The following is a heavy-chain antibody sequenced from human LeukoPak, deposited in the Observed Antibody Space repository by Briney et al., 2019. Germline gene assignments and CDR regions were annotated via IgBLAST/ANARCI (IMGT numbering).Heavy chain of an antibody. J-gene: IGHJ4*02. CDR2: MNPNSGNT. D-gene: IGHD2-2*01. Sequence: ASVKVSCKASGYTFTSYDINWVRQATGQGLEWMGWMNPNSGNTGYAQKFQGRVTMTRDTSTSTVYMELSSLRSEDTAVYYCAMRSEYQLLTFDYWGQGTLVTVSS. V-gene: IGHV1-8*01. CDR3: AMRSEYQLLTFDY. CDR1: GYTFTSYD.